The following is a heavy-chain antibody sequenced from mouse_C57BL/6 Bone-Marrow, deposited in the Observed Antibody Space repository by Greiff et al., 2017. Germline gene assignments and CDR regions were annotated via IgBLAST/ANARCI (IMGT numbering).Heavy chain of an antibody. CDR2: VWSGGSK. CDR1: GFLLTSDG. J-gene: IGHJ4*01. CDR3: ARRVAIYSKVYYAMDY. V-gene: IGHV2-2*01. Sequence: VQLQQSGPGLVQPSQSLSITCTASGFLLTSDGVHWVRQSPGKGLEWLGVVWSGGSKDYNAAFISGLSISQDNSKSQVFFKMNSLQADDTAIYYCARRVAIYSKVYYAMDYWGQGTSVTVSA. D-gene: IGHD2-5*01.